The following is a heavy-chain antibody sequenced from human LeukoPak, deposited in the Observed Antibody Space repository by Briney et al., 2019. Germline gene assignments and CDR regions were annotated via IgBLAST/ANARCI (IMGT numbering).Heavy chain of an antibody. CDR3: ARGYDSSGYYSSNDAFDI. V-gene: IGHV3-11*04. D-gene: IGHD3-22*01. CDR2: ISSSGRAI. CDR1: GFTFSDYY. Sequence: GGSLRLSCAASGFTFSDYYLSWIRQAPGKGLEWVSYISSSGRAIYYANSVKGRFTISRDNAKNSLYMQTNSLRAEDTAVSYCARGYDSSGYYSSNDAFDIWGQGTMVTVSS. J-gene: IGHJ3*02.